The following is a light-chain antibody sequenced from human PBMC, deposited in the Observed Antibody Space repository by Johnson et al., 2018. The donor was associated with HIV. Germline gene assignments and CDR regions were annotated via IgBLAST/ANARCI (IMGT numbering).Light chain of an antibody. V-gene: IGLV1-44*01. Sequence: QSALTQPPSASGTPGQRVTISCSGSSSNIGSNTVNWYQQLPGTAPKLLLYRNNQRPSWVPDRFSGSKSGTSASLAISGLQAEDAADYYCAAWDSSLSAFYVFGTGTKVTFL. J-gene: IGLJ1*01. CDR2: RNN. CDR3: AAWDSSLSAFYV. CDR1: SSNIGSNT.